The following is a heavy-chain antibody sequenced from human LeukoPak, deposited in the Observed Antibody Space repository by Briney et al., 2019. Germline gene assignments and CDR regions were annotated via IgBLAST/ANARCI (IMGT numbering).Heavy chain of an antibody. CDR3: ARTPETGNSYGYSGDFDY. Sequence: QPGGSLRLSCAASGFIFTNYGMHWVRQAPGKGLEWVAVIWYDGSNKYYADSVKGRFTISRDNSKNTLYLQMNSLRVEDTAVYYCARTPETGNSYGYSGDFDYWGQGTLVTVSS. CDR1: GFIFTNYG. V-gene: IGHV3-33*01. CDR2: IWYDGSNK. D-gene: IGHD5-18*01. J-gene: IGHJ4*02.